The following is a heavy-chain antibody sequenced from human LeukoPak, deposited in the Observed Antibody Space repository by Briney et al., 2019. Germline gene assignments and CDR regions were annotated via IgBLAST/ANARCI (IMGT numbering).Heavy chain of an antibody. CDR1: GFTFSNYW. CDR2: INSDESTT. D-gene: IGHD6-13*01. J-gene: IGHJ4*02. CDR3: AKALVSSSCF. Sequence: GGSLRLSCAASGFTFSNYWMHWVRQAPGKGLVWVSRINSDESTTDYADSVKGRFIISRDNAKNTLYLQMSSLRAEDTAVYYCAKALVSSSCFWGQGALVTVSS. V-gene: IGHV3-74*01.